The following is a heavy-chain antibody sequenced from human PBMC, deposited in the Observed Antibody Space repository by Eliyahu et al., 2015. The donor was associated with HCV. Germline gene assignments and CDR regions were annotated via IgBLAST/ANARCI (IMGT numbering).Heavy chain of an antibody. CDR2: LNPDGSST. J-gene: IGHJ4*02. D-gene: IGHD2-8*01. CDR1: GFTFXRYW. V-gene: IGHV3-74*01. Sequence: EEQLVESGXGLVQPGGSLRLSXAASGFTFXRYWMHWXRQAPGXGLVWVSRLNPDGSSTSYADSVKGRFTISRDNAKNTLYLQMNSLRADDTAVYFCAKNGGAAMYNWGQGTLVTVSS. CDR3: AKNGGAAMYN.